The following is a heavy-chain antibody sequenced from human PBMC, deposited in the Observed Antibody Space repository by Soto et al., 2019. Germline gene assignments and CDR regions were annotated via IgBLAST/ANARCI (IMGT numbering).Heavy chain of an antibody. CDR3: ARVGAGAGLYNSDGLDV. D-gene: IGHD6-19*01. CDR2: IVPIFGTT. CDR1: GGTFSNYA. J-gene: IGHJ6*02. V-gene: IGHV1-69*12. Sequence: QVQLVQSGAEVKKPGSSVKVSCKVSGGTFSNYAIDWVRLAPGHGLEWMGGIVPIFGTTYYTQKFQGRAKRFADASTTKAYLEMSRLRSEDTAIYYCARVGAGAGLYNSDGLDVWGQGTAVTVYS.